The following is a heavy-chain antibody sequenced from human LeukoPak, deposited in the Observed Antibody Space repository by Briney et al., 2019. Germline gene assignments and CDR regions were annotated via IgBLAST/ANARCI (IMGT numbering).Heavy chain of an antibody. V-gene: IGHV4-59*01. D-gene: IGHD3-22*01. CDR3: ARDYTMTHASDI. CDR2: IYYTGTT. J-gene: IGHJ3*02. CDR1: GGSMSDYY. Sequence: SETLSLTCTVSGGSMSDYYWSWIRQPPGKGLEWIGYIYYTGTTNYNPSPKGRVIISIDTSKNQFSLKLSSVTAADTALYYCARDYTMTHASDIWGQGTLVTVSS.